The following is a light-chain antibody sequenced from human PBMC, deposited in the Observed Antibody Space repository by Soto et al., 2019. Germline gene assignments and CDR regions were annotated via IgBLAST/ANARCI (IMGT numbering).Light chain of an antibody. CDR3: QQYFTSPIT. CDR2: GAS. Sequence: EIVLTQSPGTLALSPGERATLSCRASQSVNSRLAWYQHKPGQAPRLLISGASNRASGIPARFSGWGSGTDFTLTISRVDPADFAFYYCQQYFTSPITFVQGTRLEIK. CDR1: QSVNSR. J-gene: IGKJ5*01. V-gene: IGKV3-20*01.